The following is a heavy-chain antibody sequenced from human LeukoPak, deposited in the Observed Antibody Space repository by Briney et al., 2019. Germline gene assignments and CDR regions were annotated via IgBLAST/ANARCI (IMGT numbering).Heavy chain of an antibody. V-gene: IGHV3-7*01. CDR3: ATYINWVAGDV. D-gene: IGHD1-1*01. J-gene: IGHJ6*02. CDR1: GFTFSESW. Sequence: GGSLRLSCAASGFTFSESWMTWVRQVPGQGLEWVAHINHEGGSIQYVDSVKGRFTISRDNAKGSVYLQMNSLRAEDTAIYHCATYINWVAGDVWGQGTTVIVSS. CDR2: INHEGGSI.